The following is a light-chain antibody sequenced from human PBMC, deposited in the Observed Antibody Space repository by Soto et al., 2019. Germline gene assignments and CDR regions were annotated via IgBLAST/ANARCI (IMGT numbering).Light chain of an antibody. Sequence: ETVLTQSPATLSLSPGERATLSCRARQSVGSNLAWYQQKPGQAPRLLIYGASTRATGIPARFSGSGSGTEFTLTISSLQSEDFAVYYCQQRSNWPPTFGQGTKVDIK. CDR2: GAS. V-gene: IGKV3-15*01. CDR3: QQRSNWPPT. J-gene: IGKJ1*01. CDR1: QSVGSN.